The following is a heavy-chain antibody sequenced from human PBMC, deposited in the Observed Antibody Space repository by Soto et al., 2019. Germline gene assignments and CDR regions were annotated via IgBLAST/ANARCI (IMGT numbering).Heavy chain of an antibody. CDR1: GFTVSSNY. CDR2: IYSGGST. V-gene: IGHV3-53*04. CDR3: ARLQSYYYYYGMDV. Sequence: GGSLRLSCAASGFTVSSNYMSWVRQAPGKGLEWVSVIYSGGSTYYADSVKGRFTISRHNSKNTLYLQMNSLRAEDTAVYYCARLQSYYYYYGMDVWGQGTTVTVSS. J-gene: IGHJ6*02. D-gene: IGHD4-4*01.